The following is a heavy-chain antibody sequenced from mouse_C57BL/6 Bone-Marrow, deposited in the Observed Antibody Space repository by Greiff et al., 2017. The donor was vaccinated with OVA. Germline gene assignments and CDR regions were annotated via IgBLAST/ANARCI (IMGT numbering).Heavy chain of an antibody. V-gene: IGHV1-78*01. D-gene: IGHD2-1*01. CDR3: ARSSLYIFYAMDY. J-gene: IGHJ4*01. CDR2: IYPRDGST. Sequence: VQLQQSDAELVKPGASVKISCKVSGYTFTDHPIHWMKQRPEQGLAWIGYIYPRDGSTQYNEKFKGKATLTADKSSSTAYMQLNSLTSEDSAVYFCARSSLYIFYAMDYWGQGTSVTVSS. CDR1: GYTFTDHP.